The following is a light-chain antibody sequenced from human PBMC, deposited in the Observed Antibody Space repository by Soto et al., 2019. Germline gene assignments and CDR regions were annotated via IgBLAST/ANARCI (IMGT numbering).Light chain of an antibody. Sequence: EIGMTQSQGTLSVSPGERATLSCRASQSVRSKLAWYQQKPGQAPRLLIYDASTRATGIPARFSGSGSGTEFTLTISSLQSEDFAVNYSQQYNNCPPITFGQGTRLEIK. V-gene: IGKV3-15*01. CDR2: DAS. J-gene: IGKJ5*01. CDR1: QSVRSK. CDR3: QQYNNCPPIT.